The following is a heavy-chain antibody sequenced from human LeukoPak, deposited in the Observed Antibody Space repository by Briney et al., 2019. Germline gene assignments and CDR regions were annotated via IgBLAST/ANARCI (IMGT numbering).Heavy chain of an antibody. CDR1: GFTFSSNA. D-gene: IGHD6-13*01. Sequence: GGSLRLSCAASGFTFSSNAMSWVRQAPGRGLEWVSAITGSGGATYYADSVKGRFTISRDNSKNTLYLQMNSLRAEDTAVYYCAKGSSSWRLSTGFDYWGQGTLVTVSS. CDR3: AKGSSSWRLSTGFDY. J-gene: IGHJ4*02. V-gene: IGHV3-23*01. CDR2: ITGSGGAT.